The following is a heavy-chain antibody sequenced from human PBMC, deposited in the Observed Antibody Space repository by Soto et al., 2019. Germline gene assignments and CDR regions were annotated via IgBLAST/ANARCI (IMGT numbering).Heavy chain of an antibody. CDR1: GFTLSGYA. CDR3: ARRARPYFYYMDV. V-gene: IGHV3-64*01. CDR2: ISSNGVGT. D-gene: IGHD6-6*01. Sequence: EVQLAESGGGLAQPGGSLRLSCAASGFTLSGYAMDWVRQAPGKGLEYVSGISSNGVGTYYANSVQGRFTISRDNSKNTVYLQMGSLRPEDMAVYYWARRARPYFYYMDVWGKGTTVTVSS. J-gene: IGHJ6*03.